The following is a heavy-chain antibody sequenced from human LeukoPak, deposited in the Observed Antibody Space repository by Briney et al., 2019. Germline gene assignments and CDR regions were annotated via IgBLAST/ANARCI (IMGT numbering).Heavy chain of an antibody. D-gene: IGHD6-19*01. Sequence: QPGRSLRLSCAASGFTFDDYAMHWVRQAPGKGLEGVSGISWNSGSIGYADSVKGRFTISRDNAKNSLYLQMNSLRAEDTALYYCAKGQGYSSCSPFDYWGQGTLVTVSS. V-gene: IGHV3-9*01. CDR3: AKGQGYSSCSPFDY. J-gene: IGHJ4*02. CDR2: ISWNSGSI. CDR1: GFTFDDYA.